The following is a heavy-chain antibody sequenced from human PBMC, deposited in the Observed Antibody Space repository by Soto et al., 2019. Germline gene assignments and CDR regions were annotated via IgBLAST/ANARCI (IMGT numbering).Heavy chain of an antibody. V-gene: IGHV3-48*02. CDR1: GFTFSRVW. Sequence: PAGSPRLSCEDSGFTFSRVWMSWVRQAPGKGLEWVSYISSSSSTIYYADSVKGRFTISRDNAKNSLYLQMNSLRDEDTAGYYCAGPVHWGRGTLVTVPQ. CDR2: ISSSSSTI. J-gene: IGHJ4*02. CDR3: AGPVH. D-gene: IGHD2-8*01.